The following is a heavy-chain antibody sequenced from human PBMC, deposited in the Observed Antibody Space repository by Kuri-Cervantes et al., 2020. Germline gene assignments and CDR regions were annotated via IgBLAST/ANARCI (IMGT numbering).Heavy chain of an antibody. J-gene: IGHJ4*02. CDR2: IYYSGST. D-gene: IGHD6-19*01. V-gene: IGHV4-59*01. Sequence: ESLKISCTVSGGSMGSYYWSWIRQPPGKGLEWIGYIYYSGSTNYNPSLKSRVTISVDTSKNQFSLKLSSVTAADTAVYYCSREYSSGWYDYFDYWGQGTLVTVSS. CDR1: GGSMGSYY. CDR3: SREYSSGWYDYFDY.